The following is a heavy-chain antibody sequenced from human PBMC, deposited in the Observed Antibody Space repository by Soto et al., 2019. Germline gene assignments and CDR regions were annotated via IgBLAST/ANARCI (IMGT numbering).Heavy chain of an antibody. CDR3: ASSLVTGNLANVDL. J-gene: IGHJ6*04. Sequence: QVQLVQSGAEVKKPGSSVRVSCEVSGDSLTSYIFTWVRQAPGQGLEWMGRVIPLQGKADYALKIKDRVMISADNSKNTVNIELTRRRPGHTAFSYPASSLVTGNLANVDLWGTGTTVNVAA. CDR1: GDSLTSYI. D-gene: IGHD5-18*01. V-gene: IGHV1-69*02. CDR2: VIPLQGKA.